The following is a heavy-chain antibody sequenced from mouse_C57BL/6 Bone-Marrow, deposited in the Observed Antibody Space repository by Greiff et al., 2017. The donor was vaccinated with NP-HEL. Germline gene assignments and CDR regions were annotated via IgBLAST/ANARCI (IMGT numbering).Heavy chain of an antibody. V-gene: IGHV5-12*01. J-gene: IGHJ2*01. D-gene: IGHD1-1*01. CDR3: ARRDYYGSYLDY. CDR2: ISNGGGST. Sequence: DVMLVESGGGLVQPGGSLKLSCAASGFTFSDYYMYWVRQTPEKRLEWVAYISNGGGSTYYPDTVKGRFTISRDNAKNTLYLQMSRLKSEDTAMYYCARRDYYGSYLDYWGQGTTLTVSS. CDR1: GFTFSDYY.